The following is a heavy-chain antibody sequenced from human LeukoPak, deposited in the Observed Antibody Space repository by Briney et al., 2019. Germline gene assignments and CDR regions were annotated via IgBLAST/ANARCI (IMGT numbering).Heavy chain of an antibody. D-gene: IGHD3-10*01. J-gene: IGHJ4*02. Sequence: PGGSLRLSCAASGFTFSMYWMTWVRQAPGKGLEWVANIKEDGSEKYYVDSVKGRFTISRDNSKNTLYLQMNSLRAEDTAVYYCARDQGFGELLFGYWGQGTLVTVSS. CDR1: GFTFSMYW. V-gene: IGHV3-7*01. CDR2: IKEDGSEK. CDR3: ARDQGFGELLFGY.